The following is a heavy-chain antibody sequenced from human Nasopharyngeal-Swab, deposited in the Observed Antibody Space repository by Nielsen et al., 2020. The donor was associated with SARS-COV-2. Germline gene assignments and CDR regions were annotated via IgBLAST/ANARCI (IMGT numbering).Heavy chain of an antibody. CDR3: ARGRTSGYSYGFYFDY. CDR1: GFTFSSYG. V-gene: IGHV3-33*01. CDR2: IWYDGSNK. Sequence: GESLKISCAASGFTFSSYGRHWVRQAPGKGLEWVAVIWYDGSNKYYADSVKGRFTISRDNSKNTLYLQMNSLRAEDTAVYYCARGRTSGYSYGFYFDYWGQGTLVTVSS. J-gene: IGHJ4*02. D-gene: IGHD5-18*01.